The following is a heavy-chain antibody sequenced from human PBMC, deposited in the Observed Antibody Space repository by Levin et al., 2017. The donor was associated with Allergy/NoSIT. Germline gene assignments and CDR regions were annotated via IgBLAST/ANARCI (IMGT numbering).Heavy chain of an antibody. J-gene: IGHJ4*02. CDR2: IYYSGTT. V-gene: IGHV4-39*01. CDR1: GGSFITSSYF. CDR3: ARHTALRWFGELGFDS. Sequence: SQTLSLTCTVSGGSFITSSYFWAWIRQPPGKGLEWLGSIYYSGTTYYNPSLKSRLTISIDTSTNQFSLKLRPVTAADTAVYYCARHTALRWFGELGFDSCGQGNLVAVSS. D-gene: IGHD3-10*01.